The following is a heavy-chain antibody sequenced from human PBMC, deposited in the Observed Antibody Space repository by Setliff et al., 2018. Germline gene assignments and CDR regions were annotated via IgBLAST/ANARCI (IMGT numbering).Heavy chain of an antibody. CDR2: INQDGSAQ. V-gene: IGHV3-7*03. CDR1: GFTFSSLW. Sequence: PGGSLRLSCAASGFTFSSLWMAWVRQAPGRGLEWVANINQDGSAQYYVDSVKGRFTISRDNAKNSLYLQMSSLRAEDTAVYYCARRLPYFGMDVWGQGTTVTVSS. CDR3: ARRLPYFGMDV. J-gene: IGHJ6*02.